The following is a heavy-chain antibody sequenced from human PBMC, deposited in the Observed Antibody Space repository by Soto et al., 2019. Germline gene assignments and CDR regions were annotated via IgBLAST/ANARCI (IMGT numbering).Heavy chain of an antibody. CDR3: ARIPRLPNRYYYYYYMDV. V-gene: IGHV3-21*01. Sequence: EVQLVESGGGLVKPGGSLRLSCAASGFTFSSYSMNWVRQAPGKGLGWVSSISSSSSYIYYADSVKGRFTISRDNAKNSLFLQMNRLRAEDTAVYYCARIPRLPNRYYYYYYMDVWGKGTTVTVSS. CDR1: GFTFSSYS. J-gene: IGHJ6*03. D-gene: IGHD2-15*01. CDR2: ISSSSSYI.